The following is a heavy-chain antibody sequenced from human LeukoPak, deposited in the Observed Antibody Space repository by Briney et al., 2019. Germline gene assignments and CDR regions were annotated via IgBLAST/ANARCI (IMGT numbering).Heavy chain of an antibody. CDR2: IKSKTDGGTT. J-gene: IGHJ4*02. CDR3: AKDGYYYDSSAYYVIYYLDS. D-gene: IGHD3-22*01. CDR1: GFTFSNAW. V-gene: IGHV3-15*01. Sequence: GGSLRLSCAASGFTFSNAWMSWVRQAPGKGLEWVGRIKSKTDGGTTDYAAPVKGRFTISRDDSKNTLYLQMNSLKTEDTAVYYCAKDGYYYDSSAYYVIYYLDSWGQGTLVTVSS.